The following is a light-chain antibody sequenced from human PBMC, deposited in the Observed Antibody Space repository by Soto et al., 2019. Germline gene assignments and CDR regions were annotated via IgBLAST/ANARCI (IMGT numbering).Light chain of an antibody. J-gene: IGKJ3*01. Sequence: EVVLTQSPATLSLSPGETATLSCRASQSVSSFLAWYQQTPGQAPRLLIYDASTRATGIPARFSGSGSGTDFTLTITRLEPEDFAVYYCQQRSSWPPAFTFGPGTKVNIK. CDR2: DAS. CDR1: QSVSSF. V-gene: IGKV3-11*01. CDR3: QQRSSWPPAFT.